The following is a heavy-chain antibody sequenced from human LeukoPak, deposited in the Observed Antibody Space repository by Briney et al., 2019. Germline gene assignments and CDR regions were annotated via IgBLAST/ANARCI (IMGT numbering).Heavy chain of an antibody. J-gene: IGHJ4*02. V-gene: IGHV4-34*01. D-gene: IGHD3-22*01. CDR2: INHSGST. CDR3: ARLIDDSSGYPFDY. CDR1: GESFSGYY. Sequence: PPETLSLTCAVYGESFSGYYWSWIRQPPGKGLEWIGEINHSGSTNYNPSLKSRVTISVDTSKNQFSLKLSSVTAADTAVYYCARLIDDSSGYPFDYWGQGTLVTVSS.